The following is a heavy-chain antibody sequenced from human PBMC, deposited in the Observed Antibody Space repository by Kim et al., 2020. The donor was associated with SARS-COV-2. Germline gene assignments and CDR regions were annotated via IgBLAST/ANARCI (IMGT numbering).Heavy chain of an antibody. CDR2: IWYDGSNK. V-gene: IGHV3-33*01. CDR1: GFTFSSYG. D-gene: IGHD3-10*01. Sequence: SLRLSCAASGFTFSSYGMHWVRQAPGKGLEWVAVIWYDGSNKYYADSVKGRFTISRDNSKNTLYLQMNSLRAEDTAVYYCAIDHGSGFPVSQYYFDYWGQGTLVTVSS. J-gene: IGHJ4*02. CDR3: AIDHGSGFPVSQYYFDY.